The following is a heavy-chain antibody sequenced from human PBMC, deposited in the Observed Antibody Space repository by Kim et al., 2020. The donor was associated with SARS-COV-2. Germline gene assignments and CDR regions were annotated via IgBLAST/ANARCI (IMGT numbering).Heavy chain of an antibody. J-gene: IGHJ3*02. CDR2: ISGGGDTT. CDR3: AKDMWSGPYSLDTFDI. Sequence: GGSLRLSCAASGFTFNIYAINWVRQAPGKRLEWVSVISGGGDTTYYADSVKGRFTVSRDNSKDTLYLQMNSLRAEDTAVYYCAKDMWSGPYSLDTFDIWG. D-gene: IGHD2-21*01. CDR1: GFTFNIYA. V-gene: IGHV3-23*01.